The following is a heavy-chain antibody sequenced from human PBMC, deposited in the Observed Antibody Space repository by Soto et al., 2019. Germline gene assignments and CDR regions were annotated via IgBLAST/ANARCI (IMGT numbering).Heavy chain of an antibody. CDR1: GGTFSSYA. CDR2: IIPIFGTA. CDR3: ANTTVCSCGSCYRYYGMDV. J-gene: IGHJ6*02. V-gene: IGHV1-69*06. D-gene: IGHD2-15*01. Sequence: QVQLVQSGAEVKKPGSSVKVSCKASGGTFSSYAISWVRQAPGQGLEWMGGIIPIFGTANYAQKFQVRVTITADKATITANMELSSLRSEDTAVYYCANTTVCSCGSCYRYYGMDVWGQGTTVTFYS.